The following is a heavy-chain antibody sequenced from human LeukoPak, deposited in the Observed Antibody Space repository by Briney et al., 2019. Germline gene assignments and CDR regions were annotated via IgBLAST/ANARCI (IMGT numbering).Heavy chain of an antibody. J-gene: IGHJ4*02. V-gene: IGHV1-69*05. CDR3: ARLGPIWSGRNSGFFDY. Sequence: ASVKVSCKASGGTFSSYAISWVRQGPGQGLVWMGGIIPIFGTANYAQKFQGRVTITTDESTSTAYMELSSLRSEDTAVYYCARLGPIWSGRNSGFFDYWGQGTLVTVSS. D-gene: IGHD3-3*01. CDR1: GGTFSSYA. CDR2: IIPIFGTA.